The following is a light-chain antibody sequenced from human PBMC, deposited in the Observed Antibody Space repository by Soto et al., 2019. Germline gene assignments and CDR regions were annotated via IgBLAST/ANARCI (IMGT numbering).Light chain of an antibody. CDR1: QSVSSN. CDR2: GAS. J-gene: IGKJ4*01. Sequence: EIVMTQSPATLSVSPGERATLSCRASQSVSSNLAWYQQKPGQAPRLLIYGASTRVTGIPARFSGSGSGTEFTLTISGLQSEDFAVYYCQQYNNWPPLTFGGGTKVEIK. V-gene: IGKV3-15*01. CDR3: QQYNNWPPLT.